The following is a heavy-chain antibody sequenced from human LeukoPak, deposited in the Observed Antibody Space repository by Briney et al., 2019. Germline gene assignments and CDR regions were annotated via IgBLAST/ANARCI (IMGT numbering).Heavy chain of an antibody. Sequence: SQTLSLTCAISGDSVSSNSAWSWLRQSPSRVLEWLGRTYYRSKWYNDYAVSVKSRIIISPDTSKNKFPLQLNSVTPEDTAVYYCARDLEGAIVTWGQGTLVTVSS. J-gene: IGHJ5*02. CDR3: ARDLEGAIVT. V-gene: IGHV6-1*01. CDR1: GDSVSSNSA. CDR2: TYYRSKWYN. D-gene: IGHD3-16*02.